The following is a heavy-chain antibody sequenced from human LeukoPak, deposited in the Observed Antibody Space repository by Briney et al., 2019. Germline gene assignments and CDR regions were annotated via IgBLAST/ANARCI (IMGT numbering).Heavy chain of an antibody. Sequence: GGSLRLSCAASGFTFSSFWLSWVRQAPGKGLEWVATIKQDGSEKYYVDSVKGRFTISRDNAKKSLYLQMNTLRAEDTAVYYCARLIVGATDYWGQGTLVTVSP. J-gene: IGHJ4*02. CDR1: GFTFSSFW. CDR3: ARLIVGATDY. D-gene: IGHD1-26*01. V-gene: IGHV3-7*01. CDR2: IKQDGSEK.